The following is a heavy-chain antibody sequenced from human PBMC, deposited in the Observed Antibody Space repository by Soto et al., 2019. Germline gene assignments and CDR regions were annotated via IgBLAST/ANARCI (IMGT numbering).Heavy chain of an antibody. D-gene: IGHD6-6*01. Sequence: EASVKVSCKASGYTFTSYGISWVRQAPGQGLEWMGWISAYNGNTNYAQKLQGRVTMTTDTSTSTAYMELRSLRSDDTAVYYCARSTGVVAARRPTQNAPGYWGQGTLVTVSS. V-gene: IGHV1-18*04. J-gene: IGHJ4*02. CDR3: ARSTGVVAARRPTQNAPGY. CDR1: GYTFTSYG. CDR2: ISAYNGNT.